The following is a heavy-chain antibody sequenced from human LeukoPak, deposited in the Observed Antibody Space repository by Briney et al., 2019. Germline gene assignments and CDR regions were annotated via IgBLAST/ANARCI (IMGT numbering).Heavy chain of an antibody. J-gene: IGHJ6*03. CDR2: IYYSGST. V-gene: IGHV4-39*07. CDR1: GGSISSSSYY. Sequence: PSETLSLTCTVSGGSISSSSYYWGWIRQPPGKGLEWIGRIYYSGSTYYNPSLKSRVTISIDTSKNQFSLRLNSVTAADTAVYYCARLRYTSGWGGYYYYYMDVWDKGTTVTVSS. CDR3: ARLRYTSGWGGYYYYYMDV. D-gene: IGHD6-19*01.